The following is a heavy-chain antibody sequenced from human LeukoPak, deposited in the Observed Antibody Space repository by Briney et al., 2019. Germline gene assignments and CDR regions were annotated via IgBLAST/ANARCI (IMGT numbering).Heavy chain of an antibody. Sequence: ASVKVSCKASGYTFTGYYMHWVRQAPGQGLEWMGGIIPIFGTANYAQKLQGRVTMTTDTSTSTAYMELRSLRSDDTAVYYCARSFVSSDSSPEGAFDIWGQGTMVTVSS. CDR3: ARSFVSSDSSPEGAFDI. CDR2: IIPIFGTA. CDR1: GYTFTGYY. J-gene: IGHJ3*02. V-gene: IGHV1-18*04. D-gene: IGHD3-22*01.